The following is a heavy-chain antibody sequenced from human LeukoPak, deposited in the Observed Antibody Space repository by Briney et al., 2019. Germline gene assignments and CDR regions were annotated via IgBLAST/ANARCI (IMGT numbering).Heavy chain of an antibody. V-gene: IGHV3-30*04. CDR3: ARGARTYYYYYMDV. J-gene: IGHJ6*03. CDR2: ISYDGSNK. Sequence: GGSLRLSCAASGFTFNSYSMHWVRQAPGKGLEWVTVISYDGSNKYYADSEKGRFTISRDNSKNTLYLQMNSLRAEDTAVYYCARGARTYYYYYMDVWGKGTTVTVSS. CDR1: GFTFNSYS.